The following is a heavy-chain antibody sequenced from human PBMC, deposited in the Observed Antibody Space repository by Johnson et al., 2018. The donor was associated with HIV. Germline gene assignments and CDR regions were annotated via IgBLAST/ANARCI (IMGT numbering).Heavy chain of an antibody. CDR2: NPNGGST. Sequence: QLVESGGGLVKPGGSLRLSCAASGFTVSSNYMNCVRQAPGNGLELVGQVNPNGGSTYLIDSGKDRFNTSRDNAKNTLHLQMNSLRAEDTAVYYCARDDTSYGSGNYYPVNAFDIWGQGTMVTVSS. D-gene: IGHD3-10*01. V-gene: IGHV3-25*04. J-gene: IGHJ3*02. CDR3: ARDDTSYGSGNYYPVNAFDI. CDR1: GFTVSSNY.